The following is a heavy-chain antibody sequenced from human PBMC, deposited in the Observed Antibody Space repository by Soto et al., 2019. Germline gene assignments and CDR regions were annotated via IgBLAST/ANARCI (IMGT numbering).Heavy chain of an antibody. CDR2: ISSSSSYI. CDR3: ARDPCLKHSYSSSKLFDY. Sequence: GGSLRLACAASGFTFSSYSMNWVRQAPGKGLEWVSSISSSSSYIYYADSVKGRFTISRDNAKNSLYLQMNSLRAEDTAVYYCARDPCLKHSYSSSKLFDYWGQGTLVTGSS. V-gene: IGHV3-21*01. D-gene: IGHD6-6*01. CDR1: GFTFSSYS. J-gene: IGHJ4*02.